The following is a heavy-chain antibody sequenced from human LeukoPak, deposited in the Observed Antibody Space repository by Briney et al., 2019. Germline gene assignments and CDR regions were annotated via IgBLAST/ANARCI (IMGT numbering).Heavy chain of an antibody. J-gene: IGHJ4*02. CDR3: AKEGLRGSSGYYSPRWVDY. V-gene: IGHV3-30*02. D-gene: IGHD3-22*01. CDR1: GYTFTGYY. CDR2: IRYDGSNK. Sequence: SCKASGYTFTGYYMHWVGQAPGKGLEWVAFIRYDGSNKYYAYSVKGRFTISRDNSKSTLYLQMNSLRAEDTAVYYCAKEGLRGSSGYYSPRWVDYWGQGTLVTVSS.